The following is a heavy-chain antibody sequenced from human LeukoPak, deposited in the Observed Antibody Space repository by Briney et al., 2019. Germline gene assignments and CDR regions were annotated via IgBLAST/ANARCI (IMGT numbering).Heavy chain of an antibody. J-gene: IGHJ4*02. V-gene: IGHV1-2*02. CDR1: GYTFTGYY. CDR2: INPNSGGT. CDR3: ARDPNYYDSSGYYHGYYFDY. D-gene: IGHD3-22*01. Sequence: ASVKVSCKASGYTFTGYYMHWVRQAPGQGLEWVGWINPNSGGTNYAQKLQGRVTMTRDTSISTAYMELSRLRSDDTAVYYCARDPNYYDSSGYYHGYYFDYWGQGTLVTVSS.